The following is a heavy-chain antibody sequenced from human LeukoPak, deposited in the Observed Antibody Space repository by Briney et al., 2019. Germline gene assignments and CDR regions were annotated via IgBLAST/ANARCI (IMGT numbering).Heavy chain of an antibody. Sequence: ASVKVSCKASGYTFRDYYVHWVRQAPGQGLGWMGWINPNSGGTNSAQKFQGRVTMTRDTSISTAYMEVSRLRSDDTAVYFCARGPSYYYDSSGFDAFDIWGQGTMVTVSS. CDR2: INPNSGGT. D-gene: IGHD3-22*01. V-gene: IGHV1-2*02. CDR1: GYTFRDYY. J-gene: IGHJ3*02. CDR3: ARGPSYYYDSSGFDAFDI.